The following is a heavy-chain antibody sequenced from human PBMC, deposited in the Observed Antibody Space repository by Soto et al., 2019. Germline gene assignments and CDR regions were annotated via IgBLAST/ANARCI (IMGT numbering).Heavy chain of an antibody. V-gene: IGHV3-30*18. D-gene: IGHD3-10*01. CDR2: ISYDGSNK. J-gene: IGHJ4*02. Sequence: GGSLRLSCAASGFTFSSYGMHWVRQAPGKGLEWVAVISYDGSNKYYADSVKGRFTISRDNSKNTLYLQMNSLRAEDTAVYYCAKDWARFSSYFDYWGQGTLVTVSS. CDR3: AKDWARFSSYFDY. CDR1: GFTFSSYG.